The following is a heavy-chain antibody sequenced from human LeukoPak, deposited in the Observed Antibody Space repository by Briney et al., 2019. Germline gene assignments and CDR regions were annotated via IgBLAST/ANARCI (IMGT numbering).Heavy chain of an antibody. J-gene: IGHJ4*02. Sequence: QTGGSLRLSCAASGFTFSSSSMNWVRQAPGKGLEWVSSISSSSTTIYYADSVKGRFTISRDNAKNSPYLHMNSLRDEDTAVYFCAGLDIVAPSSSYWGQGTLVTVSS. V-gene: IGHV3-48*02. CDR3: AGLDIVAPSSSY. CDR1: GFTFSSSS. D-gene: IGHD5-12*01. CDR2: ISSSSTTI.